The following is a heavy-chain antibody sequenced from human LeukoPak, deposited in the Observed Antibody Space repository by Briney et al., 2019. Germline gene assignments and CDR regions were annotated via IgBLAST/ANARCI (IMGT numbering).Heavy chain of an antibody. CDR3: ARVHKKVRGVIITLGY. CDR1: GYTFTNYG. Sequence: GASVKVSCKASGYTFTNYGVSWVRQAPGQGLEWMGWISAYNGYTNYAQKFQFRVTMTTDTSTSTAYMELRSLTSDDTAVYYCARVHKKVRGVIITLGYWGQGTLVTVSS. D-gene: IGHD3-10*01. J-gene: IGHJ4*02. V-gene: IGHV1-18*01. CDR2: ISAYNGYT.